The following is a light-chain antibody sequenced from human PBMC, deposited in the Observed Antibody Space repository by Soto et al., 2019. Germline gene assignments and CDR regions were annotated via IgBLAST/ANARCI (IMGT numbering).Light chain of an antibody. CDR2: WAS. V-gene: IGKV4-1*01. Sequence: DIVMTQSPDSLAVSLGERATINCKSSQSVLYSSNNKNYLAWYQQKPGQPPKLLIYWASTREFGVPDRFSGSGSGTDFTLTISSLQAEGVAVYYCQQYYSTPITFGQGTRLEIK. J-gene: IGKJ5*01. CDR1: QSVLYSSNNKNY. CDR3: QQYYSTPIT.